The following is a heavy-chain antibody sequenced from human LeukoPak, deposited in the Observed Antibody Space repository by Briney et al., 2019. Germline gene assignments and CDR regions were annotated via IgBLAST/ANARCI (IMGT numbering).Heavy chain of an antibody. CDR3: AKGGYDFWSGYYRY. Sequence: GGSLRLSCAASGFTFSSYAMSCVRQAPGKGLEWVSAISGSGGSTYYADSVKGRFTISRDNSKNTLYLQMNSLRAEDTAVYYCAKGGYDFWSGYYRYWGQGTLVTASS. J-gene: IGHJ4*02. V-gene: IGHV3-23*01. CDR2: ISGSGGST. CDR1: GFTFSSYA. D-gene: IGHD3-3*01.